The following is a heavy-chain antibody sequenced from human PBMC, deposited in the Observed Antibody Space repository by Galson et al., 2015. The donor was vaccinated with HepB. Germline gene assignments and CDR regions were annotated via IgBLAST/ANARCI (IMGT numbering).Heavy chain of an antibody. J-gene: IGHJ4*02. CDR2: IRASDGTT. D-gene: IGHD4-23*01. CDR3: AKSLGGDYGGNGGNRFFDY. CDR1: GFTFRNYV. Sequence: SLRLSCAASGFTFRNYVMSWVRQAPGTRLEWVAAIRASDGTTYYGDSMKGQFTISGDNSKNTLYLQMNSLRVEDTAVYFCAKSLGGDYGGNGGNRFFDYWGQGALVTVSS. V-gene: IGHV3-23*01.